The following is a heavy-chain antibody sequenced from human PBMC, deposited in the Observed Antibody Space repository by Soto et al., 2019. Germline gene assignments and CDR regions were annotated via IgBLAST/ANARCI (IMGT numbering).Heavy chain of an antibody. V-gene: IGHV3-64D*06. CDR3: VKGEYYYDSSGYYPFDY. D-gene: IGHD3-22*01. J-gene: IGHJ4*02. Sequence: GGSLRLSCSSSGFTFSIYAMHWVRQAPGKGLEYVSSISTNGGSTHYADSVKGRFAISRDNSKNTQYLQMSSLRADDTAVYYCVKGEYYYDSSGYYPFDYWGQGTLVTVSS. CDR1: GFTFSIYA. CDR2: ISTNGGST.